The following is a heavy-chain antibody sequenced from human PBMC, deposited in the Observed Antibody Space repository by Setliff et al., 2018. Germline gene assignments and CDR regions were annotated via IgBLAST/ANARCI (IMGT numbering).Heavy chain of an antibody. D-gene: IGHD1-26*01. CDR2: ISAYNGRT. J-gene: IGHJ3*02. Sequence: ASVKVSCKASDYTFTDYGIYWVRQAPGQGLEWMGWISAYNGRTNYAEKFHARVTMTTDTATSTAYMELRSLKSDDTAVYYCARASGGNSVEDGFDIWGQGTMVPVSS. CDR1: DYTFTDYG. V-gene: IGHV1-18*01. CDR3: ARASGGNSVEDGFDI.